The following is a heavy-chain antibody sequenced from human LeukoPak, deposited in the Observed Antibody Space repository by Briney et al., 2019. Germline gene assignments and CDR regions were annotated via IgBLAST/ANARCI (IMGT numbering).Heavy chain of an antibody. CDR3: ARDGVGCDYGDYISYYYYMDV. J-gene: IGHJ6*03. CDR1: GYTFTGYY. V-gene: IGHV1-2*06. CDR2: INPNSGGT. D-gene: IGHD4-17*01. Sequence: GASVKVSCKASGYTFTGYYMHWVRQAPGQGLEWMGRINPNSGGTNYAQKFQGRVTMTRDTSISTAYMELSRLRSDDTAVYYCARDGVGCDYGDYISYYYYMDVWGKGTTVTVSS.